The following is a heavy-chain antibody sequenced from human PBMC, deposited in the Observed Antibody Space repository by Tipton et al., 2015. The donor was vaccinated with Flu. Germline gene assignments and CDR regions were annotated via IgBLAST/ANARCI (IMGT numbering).Heavy chain of an antibody. CDR2: IHRSGSA. J-gene: IGHJ5*02. Sequence: TLSLTCTVSGDSINSDYYWGWIRQPPGKGLEWIGNIHRSGSAYYNPSLQSRVTMSVDESKIQFSLRLTSVTAADTAVYWCARRDYSNYVSEPRNWFDLWSQGTLVTVSS. V-gene: IGHV4-38-2*02. CDR3: ARRDYSNYVSEPRNWFDL. CDR1: GDSINSDYY. D-gene: IGHD4-11*01.